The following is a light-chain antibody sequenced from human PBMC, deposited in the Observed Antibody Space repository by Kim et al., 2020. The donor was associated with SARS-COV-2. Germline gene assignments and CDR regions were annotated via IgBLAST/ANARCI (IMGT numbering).Light chain of an antibody. V-gene: IGLV2-14*01. Sequence: QSALTQPASVSGSPGQSITISCTGTSSDVGGYNYVSGYQQHPGKAPKLMIYDVSKRPSGVSNRFSGSKSGNTASLTISGLQAEDEADYYCSSYTSSSLGVFGGGTQLTVL. CDR2: DVS. J-gene: IGLJ3*02. CDR3: SSYTSSSLGV. CDR1: SSDVGGYNY.